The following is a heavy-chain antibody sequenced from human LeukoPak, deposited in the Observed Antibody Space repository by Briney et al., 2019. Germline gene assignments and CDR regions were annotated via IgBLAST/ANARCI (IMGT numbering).Heavy chain of an antibody. J-gene: IGHJ4*02. D-gene: IGHD3-10*01. CDR3: ATEGKMVRGVYTDY. Sequence: ASVKVSCKASGYTFTSYYMHWVRQAPGQGLEWMGGIIPIFGTANYAQKFQGRVTMTADTSRDTVYMELSSLRSEDTAVYYCATEGKMVRGVYTDYWGQGTLVTVSS. CDR1: GYTFTSYY. CDR2: IIPIFGTA. V-gene: IGHV1-46*01.